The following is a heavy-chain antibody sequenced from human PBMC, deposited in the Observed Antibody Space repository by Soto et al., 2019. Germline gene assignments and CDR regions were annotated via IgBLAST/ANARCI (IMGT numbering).Heavy chain of an antibody. J-gene: IGHJ2*01. Sequence: EVQLVESGGGLVQPGGSLKLSCAASGFTFSGSAMHWVRQASGKGLEWVGRIRSNANSYATAYAASVKGRFTISRDDPKDTAYLQMNSLKTEDTAVYYCTRRTGYSSSWSNPALWYFDLWGRGTPVTVSS. CDR1: GFTFSGSA. V-gene: IGHV3-73*02. D-gene: IGHD6-13*01. CDR2: IRSNANSYAT. CDR3: TRRTGYSSSWSNPALWYFDL.